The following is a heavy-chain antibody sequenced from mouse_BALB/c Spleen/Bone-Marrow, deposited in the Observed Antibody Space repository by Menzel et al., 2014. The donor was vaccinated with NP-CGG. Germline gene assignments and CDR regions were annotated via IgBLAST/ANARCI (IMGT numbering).Heavy chain of an antibody. CDR1: GFAFNTYA. CDR3: VRSDDGCFAY. Sequence: EVQGVESGGGLVQPKGSLKLSCAASGFAFNTYAMNWVRQAPGKGLEWVARIRSKSNNYATYYADSVKDRFTVSRDDSQSMHFLQMNNLKTEDTAMYYCVRSDDGCFAYWGQGTLVTVSA. D-gene: IGHD2-3*01. CDR2: IRSKSNNYAT. J-gene: IGHJ3*01. V-gene: IGHV10-1*02.